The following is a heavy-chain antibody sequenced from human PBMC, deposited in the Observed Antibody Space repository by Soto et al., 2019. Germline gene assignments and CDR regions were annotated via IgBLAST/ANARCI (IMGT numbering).Heavy chain of an antibody. J-gene: IGHJ4*02. D-gene: IGHD1-26*01. CDR1: GGTFSSYA. V-gene: IGHV1-69*13. Sequence: SVKVSCKASGGTFSSYAISWVRQAPGQGLEWMGGIIPIFGTANYAQKFQGRVTITADESTSTAYMELSSLRSEDTAVYYCASHFFVQWELLAPEYFDYWGQGTLVTVSS. CDR3: ASHFFVQWELLAPEYFDY. CDR2: IIPIFGTA.